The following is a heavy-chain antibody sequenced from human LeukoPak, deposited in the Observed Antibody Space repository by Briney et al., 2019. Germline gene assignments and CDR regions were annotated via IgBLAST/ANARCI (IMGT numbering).Heavy chain of an antibody. J-gene: IGHJ5*01. CDR2: IYPGDSDT. CDR3: ARRDGWGWFDY. V-gene: IGHV5-51*01. CDR1: GYSFSSYW. D-gene: IGHD5-24*01. Sequence: GESLKISCQGSGYSFSSYWIGWVRPMPGKGLEWMGIIYPGDSDTRYSPSFQGQVTISAEKSIRTAYLQWSRLKASETAMYYCARRDGWGWFDYWGKGTLVTVSS.